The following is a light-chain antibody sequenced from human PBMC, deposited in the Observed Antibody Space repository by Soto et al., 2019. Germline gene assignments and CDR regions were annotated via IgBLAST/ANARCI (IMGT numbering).Light chain of an antibody. Sequence: DIQMTQSPSTLSASVGDRVTITCRASQSISSYLNWYQQKPGKAPNLLIYAASSLQSGVPSRFSGSGSGTDFTLIISSLQPEDFATYYCQQSYSTPPTFGGGTKVEIK. V-gene: IGKV1-39*01. CDR2: AAS. CDR1: QSISSY. J-gene: IGKJ4*01. CDR3: QQSYSTPPT.